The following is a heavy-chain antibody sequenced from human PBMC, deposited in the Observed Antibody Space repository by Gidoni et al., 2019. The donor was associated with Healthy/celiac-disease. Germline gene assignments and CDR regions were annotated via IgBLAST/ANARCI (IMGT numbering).Heavy chain of an antibody. CDR2: LYYSGST. CDR1: GGSISSYY. V-gene: IGHV4-59*01. J-gene: IGHJ2*01. CDR3: ARGGYYDSSGYYYVKGRWYFDL. D-gene: IGHD3-22*01. Sequence: QVQLQESGPGLVKPSETLSLTCTVSGGSISSYYWSWIRQPPGKGLEGIGYLYYSGSTNYNPSLKSRVTISVDTSKNQFSLKLSSVTAADTAVYYCARGGYYDSSGYYYVKGRWYFDLWGRGTRVTVSS.